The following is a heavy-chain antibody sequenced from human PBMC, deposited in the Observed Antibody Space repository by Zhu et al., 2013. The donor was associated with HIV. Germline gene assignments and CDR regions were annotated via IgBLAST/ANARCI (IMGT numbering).Heavy chain of an antibody. D-gene: IGHD6-13*01. CDR3: ARAGSEQQLVGNWFDP. Sequence: QLQLVQSGPEVKKPGASVKVSCKASGYTFTGYYMHWVRQAPGQGLEWMGWINPNSGGTNYAQKFQGRVTMTRDTSISTAYMELSRLRSDDTAVYYCARAGSEQQLVGNWFDPWGQGTLVTVSS. V-gene: IGHV1-2*02. CDR1: GYTFTGYY. CDR2: INPNSGGT. J-gene: IGHJ5*02.